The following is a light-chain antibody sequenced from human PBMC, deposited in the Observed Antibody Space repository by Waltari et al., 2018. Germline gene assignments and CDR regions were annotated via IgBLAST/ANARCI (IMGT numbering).Light chain of an antibody. CDR3: AACDDSLGGWV. Sequence: QSVLTQPPSVSGTPGQRVTISCSESDSNIGSNYVSWYHQLPGTAPKLLIYSNDQRPSGVPDRISGSRSGTSASLAISGLRSDDEAFYYCAACDDSLGGWVFGGGTKLTVL. J-gene: IGLJ3*02. V-gene: IGLV1-47*02. CDR2: SND. CDR1: DSNIGSNY.